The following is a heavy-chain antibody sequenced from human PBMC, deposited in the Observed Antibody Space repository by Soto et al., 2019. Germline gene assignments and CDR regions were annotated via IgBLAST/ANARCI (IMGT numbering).Heavy chain of an antibody. CDR2: IHPSGQPI. CDR1: GFTFSSSE. CDR3: ARRASR. Sequence: EVQLVESGGGLVQPGGSLRLSCAVSGFTFSSSEMYWVRQAPGKGLEWISYIHPSGQPIFYADSVKGRFTISRDNANNSLFLPMNSLRAEDPAVYYCARRASRWGQGTMVTVSS. V-gene: IGHV3-48*03. D-gene: IGHD1-26*01. J-gene: IGHJ3*01.